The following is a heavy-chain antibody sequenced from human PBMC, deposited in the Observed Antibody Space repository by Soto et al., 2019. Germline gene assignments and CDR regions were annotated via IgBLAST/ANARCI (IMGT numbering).Heavy chain of an antibody. CDR2: ISAYNGDT. D-gene: IGHD4-17*01. Sequence: ASVKVSCKASGYTFTSYGISWVRQAPGQGLEWMGWISAYNGDTNYAQNFQGRVTMTTDTSTSTAYMELRSLRSDDTAIYYCARDPPMTMVTTVGFDYWGQGTLVTVSS. CDR1: GYTFTSYG. J-gene: IGHJ4*02. CDR3: ARDPPMTMVTTVGFDY. V-gene: IGHV1-18*01.